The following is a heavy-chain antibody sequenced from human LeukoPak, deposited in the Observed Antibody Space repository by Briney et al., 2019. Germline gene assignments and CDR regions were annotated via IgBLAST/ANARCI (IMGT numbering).Heavy chain of an antibody. V-gene: IGHV3-33*01. CDR1: GFTFSSYG. Sequence: GGSLRLSCVASGFTFSSYGMHWVRQAPGKGLEWVAFIWFDGSSKYYADSVKGRFTISRDNAKNSLYLQMNSLRAEDTAVYYCGRDKEEMVRAPYAFGIWGQGTMVTVSS. J-gene: IGHJ3*02. CDR3: GRDKEEMVRAPYAFGI. D-gene: IGHD3-10*01. CDR2: IWFDGSSK.